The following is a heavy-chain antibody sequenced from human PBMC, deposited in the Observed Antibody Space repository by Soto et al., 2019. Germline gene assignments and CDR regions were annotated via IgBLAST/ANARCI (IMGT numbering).Heavy chain of an antibody. D-gene: IGHD6-13*01. Sequence: QVQLVQSGAEVKKPGASVKVSCKASGYTFTTYDINWVRQATGQGLEWMGWMNPNSGHTAYAQKFQGRVTMGRNASLSTAYMELSSLTPEDTAVYYCARVGSSYYFYGFDGWGQATTVTVSS. V-gene: IGHV1-8*01. CDR1: GYTFTTYD. CDR2: MNPNSGHT. J-gene: IGHJ6*02. CDR3: ARVGSSYYFYGFDG.